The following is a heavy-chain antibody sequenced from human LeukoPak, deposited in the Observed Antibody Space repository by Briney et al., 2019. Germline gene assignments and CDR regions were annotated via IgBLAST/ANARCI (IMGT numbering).Heavy chain of an antibody. J-gene: IGHJ4*02. CDR3: ARDWRWLHTHGGPPAV. Sequence: ASVKVSCKASGYTFTSYGISWVRQAPGRGLEWMGWISAYNGNTNYAQKLQGRVTMTTDTSTSTAYMELRSLRSDDTAVYYCARDWRWLHTHGGPPAVWGQGTLVTVSS. D-gene: IGHD5-24*01. V-gene: IGHV1-18*01. CDR1: GYTFTSYG. CDR2: ISAYNGNT.